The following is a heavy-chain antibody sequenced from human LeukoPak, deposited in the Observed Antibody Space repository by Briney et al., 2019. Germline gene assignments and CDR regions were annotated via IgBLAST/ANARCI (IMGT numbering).Heavy chain of an antibody. D-gene: IGHD3-3*01. CDR1: GYTFTSYG. J-gene: IGHJ6*03. Sequence: ASVKVSCKASGYTFTSYGISWVRQAPGQGLEWMGWISAYNGNTTYAQKLQGRVTMTTHTSTSTAYMELRSLRSDDTAVYYCARVGDGVWYDFWSGPTDYMDVWGKGTTVTVSS. CDR2: ISAYNGNT. V-gene: IGHV1-18*01. CDR3: ARVGDGVWYDFWSGPTDYMDV.